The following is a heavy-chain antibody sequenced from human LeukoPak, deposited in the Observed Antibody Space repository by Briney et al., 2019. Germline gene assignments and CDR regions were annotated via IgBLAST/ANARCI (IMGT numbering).Heavy chain of an antibody. Sequence: AGGSLRLSCVASRFTFSNYWMTWVRQAPGKGLERVANIKTDGGETYYIESVKGRFTISRDNARNSLYLQMNSLTVDDTAVYYRARDMGWQQFDQWGQGTLVTVSS. D-gene: IGHD5-24*01. CDR3: ARDMGWQQFDQ. CDR2: IKTDGGET. CDR1: RFTFSNYW. J-gene: IGHJ4*02. V-gene: IGHV3-7*01.